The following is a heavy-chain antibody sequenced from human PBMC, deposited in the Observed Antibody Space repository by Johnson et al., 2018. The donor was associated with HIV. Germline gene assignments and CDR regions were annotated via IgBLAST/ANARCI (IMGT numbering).Heavy chain of an antibody. J-gene: IGHJ3*02. CDR2: ISWKSGSI. CDR1: GFTFDDYA. CDR3: AKNFWGGRYPPFAFDI. Sequence: EVHLVESGGGLVQPGRSLRLSCVASGFTFDDYAMHWVRQAPGKGLEWVSGISWKSGSIDYADSVKGRFTISRDNAKNSLYLQMNSLRAEDTALYYCAKNFWGGRYPPFAFDIWGQGTMVTVSS. D-gene: IGHD1-26*01. V-gene: IGHV3-9*01.